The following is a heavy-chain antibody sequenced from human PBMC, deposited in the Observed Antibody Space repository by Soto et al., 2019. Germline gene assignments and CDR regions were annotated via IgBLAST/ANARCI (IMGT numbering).Heavy chain of an antibody. J-gene: IGHJ3*01. D-gene: IGHD2-21*02. Sequence: PGGSLRLSCAASGFTFNTYAMNWVRQAPGKGLEWVASISGSGGTTYYADSVKGRFTVSRDTSKNTLFLQMNSLSAEDTAVYYCAKGFIVVVTAIRPDDNFDVWGQGTMVTVS. CDR3: AKGFIVVVTAIRPDDNFDV. CDR1: GFTFNTYA. CDR2: ISGSGGTT. V-gene: IGHV3-23*01.